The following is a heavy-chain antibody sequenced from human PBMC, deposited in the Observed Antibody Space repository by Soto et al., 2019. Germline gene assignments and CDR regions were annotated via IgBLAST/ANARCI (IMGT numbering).Heavy chain of an antibody. CDR3: ARGAFDFWSGYFISWFDP. Sequence: PSETLSLTCTVSGGSISSGGYYWSWIRQPPWKGLEWIGEINHSGSTNYNPSIKSRVTISVDTSKNQFSLKLRSVTAADTAVYYCARGAFDFWSGYFISWFDPWGQGTLVTVSS. CDR1: GGSISSGGYY. D-gene: IGHD3-3*01. CDR2: INHSGST. V-gene: IGHV4-39*07. J-gene: IGHJ5*02.